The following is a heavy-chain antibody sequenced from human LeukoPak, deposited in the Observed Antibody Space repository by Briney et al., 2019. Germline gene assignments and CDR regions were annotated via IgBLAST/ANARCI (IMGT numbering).Heavy chain of an antibody. J-gene: IGHJ5*02. D-gene: IGHD2-8*01. CDR3: VRVSGFCTNGVCPSFDP. CDR2: VSYDGTDT. V-gene: IGHV3-30*09. Sequence: GGSPRLSCAASGFTFTNYAMNWVRQAPGKGLEWVATVSYDGTDTSYADSVKGRFAIFRDNSKNTLYLQMNSLRTEDTAVYYCVRVSGFCTNGVCPSFDPWGQGTLVTVSS. CDR1: GFTFTNYA.